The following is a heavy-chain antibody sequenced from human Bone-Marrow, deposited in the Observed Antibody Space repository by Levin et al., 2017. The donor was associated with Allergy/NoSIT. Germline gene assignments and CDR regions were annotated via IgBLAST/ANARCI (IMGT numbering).Heavy chain of an antibody. D-gene: IGHD3-22*01. CDR1: GFTFSEHY. J-gene: IGHJ6*02. CDR2: ISSSSSYI. CDR3: ARGGFPPQRPPTDYHGMDV. V-gene: IGHV3-11*05. Sequence: GGSLRLSCAASGFTFSEHYINWVRQAPGKGLEWVSYISSSSSYIDYADSVRGRFTISRDNDKDSVFLQMNSLSAEDTAIYYCARGGFPPQRPPTDYHGMDVWGQGTTVTVSS.